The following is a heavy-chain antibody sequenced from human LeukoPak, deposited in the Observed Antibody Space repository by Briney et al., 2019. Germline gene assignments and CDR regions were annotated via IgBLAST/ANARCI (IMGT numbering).Heavy chain of an antibody. J-gene: IGHJ5*02. CDR3: GXXXDXXXXXNXGNXXDP. V-gene: IGHV4-59*01. Sequence: CXVSGGSIKSNYWSWIRQPPGKGLEWVGYGYYSGSTNYNPSLKSRVTISLDTSKSQFSLKLRSVHTGDTAVYYCGXXXDXXXXXNXGNXXDPWGXGTLVTVSS. CDR2: GYYSGST. D-gene: IGHD5-24*01. CDR1: GGSIKSNY.